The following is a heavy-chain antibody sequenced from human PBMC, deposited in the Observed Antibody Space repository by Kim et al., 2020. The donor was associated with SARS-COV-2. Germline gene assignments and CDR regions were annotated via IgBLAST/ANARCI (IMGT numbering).Heavy chain of an antibody. Sequence: GGSLRLSCAVSGIPFSDAWMNWVRQAPGKGLEWVGRIKSKTDGGTADLAAPVKGRFAISRDDSKNMLYLLMNSLKPDDSVVYYCTTVSMRWGQGTLVTVSS. J-gene: IGHJ4*02. CDR1: GIPFSDAW. CDR2: IKSKTDGGTA. V-gene: IGHV3-15*01. D-gene: IGHD2-2*01. CDR3: TTVSMR.